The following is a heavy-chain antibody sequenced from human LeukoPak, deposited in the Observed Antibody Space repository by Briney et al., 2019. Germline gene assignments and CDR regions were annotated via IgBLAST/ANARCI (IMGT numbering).Heavy chain of an antibody. CDR2: IFQSGST. CDR1: DYSISSGYY. D-gene: IGHD1-1*01. CDR3: ARQGYGPATIKY. Sequence: SETLSLTCIVSDYSISSGYYWGWIRQPPGKGLEWIGTIFQSGSTYYNPSLKSRVTISVDTSKNQFSLKLSSVTAADTAIYYCARQGYGPATIKYWGQGTLVTVSS. J-gene: IGHJ4*02. V-gene: IGHV4-38-2*02.